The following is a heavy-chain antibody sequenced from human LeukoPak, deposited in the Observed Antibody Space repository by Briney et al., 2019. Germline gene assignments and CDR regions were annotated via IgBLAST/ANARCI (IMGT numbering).Heavy chain of an antibody. V-gene: IGHV3-48*02. Sequence: PGGSLRLSCAASGFTFSGSAMNWVRQAPGKGLEWISSISSTGSTIYYADSVKGRFTISRDNAKNSLFLQMNSLRDEDTAVYYCAKSLVSDPWGQGTLVTVSS. J-gene: IGHJ5*02. CDR2: ISSTGSTI. CDR1: GFTFSGSA. CDR3: AKSLVSDP. D-gene: IGHD3-16*01.